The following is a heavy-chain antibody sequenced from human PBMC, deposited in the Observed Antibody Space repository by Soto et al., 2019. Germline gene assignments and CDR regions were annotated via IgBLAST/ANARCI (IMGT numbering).Heavy chain of an antibody. V-gene: IGHV4-39*01. CDR2: IYYSGST. CDR1: DGSSSDSSYY. J-gene: IGHJ4*02. CDR3: ARHHYYYDSSGYYRDFDY. Sequence: SETMCLTWTVADGSSSDSSYYWGWIRQPPGKGLEWIGSIYYSGSTYYNPSLKSRVTISVDTSKNQFSLKLSSVTAADTAVYYCARHHYYYDSSGYYRDFDYWGQGTLVTVSS. D-gene: IGHD3-22*01.